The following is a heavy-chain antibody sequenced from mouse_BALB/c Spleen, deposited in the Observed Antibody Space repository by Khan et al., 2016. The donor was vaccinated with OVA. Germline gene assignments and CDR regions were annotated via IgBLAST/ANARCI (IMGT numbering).Heavy chain of an antibody. CDR3: GRGSSYWYFDV. J-gene: IGHJ1*01. CDR2: INTYTGEP. V-gene: IGHV9-1*02. CDR1: GYTFTNYR. D-gene: IGHD1-1*01. Sequence: QIQLVQSGPELKKPGETVKISCKASGYTFTNYRMNWMKQAPGKGLKWMGWINTYTGEPTYGDDFKGRFAFSLETSASTAYLQLNNLKNEDMATYFCGRGSSYWYFDVWGAGTTVTVSS.